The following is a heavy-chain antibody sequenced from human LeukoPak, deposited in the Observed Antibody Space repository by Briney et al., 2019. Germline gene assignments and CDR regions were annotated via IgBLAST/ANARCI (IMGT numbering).Heavy chain of an antibody. J-gene: IGHJ4*02. CDR1: GGSFSGYY. CDR3: ARAPVYYYGSGSYYNGSFDY. CDR2: INHSGST. Sequence: KPSETLSLTCAVYGGSFSGYYWSWIRQPPGKGLEWIGEINHSGSTNYNPSLKSRVTISVDTSKNQFSLKLSSVTAADTAVYYCARAPVYYYGSGSYYNGSFDYWGQGTLVTVSS. D-gene: IGHD3-10*01. V-gene: IGHV4-34*01.